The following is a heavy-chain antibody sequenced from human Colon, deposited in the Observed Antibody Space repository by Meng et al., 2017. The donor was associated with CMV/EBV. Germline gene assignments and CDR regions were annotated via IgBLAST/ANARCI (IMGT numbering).Heavy chain of an antibody. CDR2: ISGSGSST. V-gene: IGHV3-23*01. Sequence: FSTSAMSWVRQAPGKGLEWVSAISGSGSSTSYADSVKGRFTISRDNSKNTLYLQMNSLRAEDTAVYYCASLRPGITVAGTLSAFDIWGQGTMVTVSS. J-gene: IGHJ3*02. CDR1: FSTSA. D-gene: IGHD6-19*01. CDR3: ASLRPGITVAGTLSAFDI.